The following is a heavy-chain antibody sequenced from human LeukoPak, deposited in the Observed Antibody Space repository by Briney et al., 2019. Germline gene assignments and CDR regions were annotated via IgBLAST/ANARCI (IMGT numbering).Heavy chain of an antibody. J-gene: IGHJ5*02. CDR2: ITSSGTYI. V-gene: IGHV3-21*04. CDR1: GFTFNNYN. Sequence: GGSLRLSCAASGFTFNNYNMNWVRQAPGKALEWVSSITSSGTYIFYADSVKGRFTISRDNAKNSLYLQMNSLRAEDTALYYCAREGGSSWYVWFDPWGQGTLVTVSS. CDR3: AREGGSSWYVWFDP. D-gene: IGHD6-13*01.